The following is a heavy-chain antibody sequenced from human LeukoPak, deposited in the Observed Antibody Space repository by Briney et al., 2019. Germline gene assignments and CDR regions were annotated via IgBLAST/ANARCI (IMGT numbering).Heavy chain of an antibody. D-gene: IGHD2-2*01. CDR3: ARFRLGYCSSTSCPMDY. V-gene: IGHV1-69*01. J-gene: IGHJ4*02. Sequence: SVKVSCKASGGTFSSYAISWVRQAPGQGLEWMGGIIPIFGTANYAQKFQGRVTITADESTSTAYMELSSLRSEDTAVYYCARFRLGYCSSTSCPMDYWGQGTLVTVSS. CDR1: GGTFSSYA. CDR2: IIPIFGTA.